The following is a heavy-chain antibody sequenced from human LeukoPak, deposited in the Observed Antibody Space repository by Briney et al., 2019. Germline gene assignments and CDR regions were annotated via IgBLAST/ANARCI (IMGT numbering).Heavy chain of an antibody. J-gene: IGHJ5*02. CDR2: ISSSSSYI. CDR1: GFTFSSYS. Sequence: GGSLRLSCAASGFTFSSYSMNWVRQAPGKGLEWVSSISSSSSYIYYADSVKGRFTISRDNAKNSLYLQMNSLRAEDTAVYYCARDREKYSSSSGNWFDPWGQGTLVTVSS. CDR3: ARDREKYSSSSGNWFDP. V-gene: IGHV3-21*01. D-gene: IGHD6-6*01.